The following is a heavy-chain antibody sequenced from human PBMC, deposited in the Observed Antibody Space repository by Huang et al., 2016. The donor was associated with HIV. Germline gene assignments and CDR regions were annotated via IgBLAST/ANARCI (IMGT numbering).Heavy chain of an antibody. V-gene: IGHV3-15*01. CDR3: RGYCSGGTCQGYYFDY. J-gene: IGHJ4*02. D-gene: IGHD2-15*01. CDR1: GFIFSNTR. CDR2: IKSKADGGST. Sequence: EVQLVESGGGLVKPGGSLRLSCAASGFIFSNTRMSWVRQAPGKGLEWVGRIKSKADGGSTDYAAPVKGRFSISRDDSKNTLYLQMNSLKTEDTAVYYCRGYCSGGTCQGYYFDYWGQGTLVTVSS.